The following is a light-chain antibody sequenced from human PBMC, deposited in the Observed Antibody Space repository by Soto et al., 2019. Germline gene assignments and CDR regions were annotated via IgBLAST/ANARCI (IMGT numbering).Light chain of an antibody. J-gene: IGKJ3*01. Sequence: EIVLTQSPATLSLSPGQRATLSCRASQSVSSSLAWYQQKPGQPPRLLISDASNRATGVPARFSGSGSGTDFPLTISSLEAEDFAVYYCQQRSNWPPGVTFGPGTKIDIK. CDR1: QSVSSS. V-gene: IGKV3-11*01. CDR2: DAS. CDR3: QQRSNWPPGVT.